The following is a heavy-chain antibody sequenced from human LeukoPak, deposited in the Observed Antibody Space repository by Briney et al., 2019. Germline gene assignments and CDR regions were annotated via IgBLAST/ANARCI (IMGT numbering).Heavy chain of an antibody. CDR3: VRGRETFDY. Sequence: GGSLRLSCAASGFTFSSYSMNWVRQAPGEGLEWVSSISSSSTYISYADSVKGRFTISRDNAKNSLYLQMNSLRAEDTAVYYCVRGRETFDYWGQGTLVTVSS. CDR2: ISSSSTYI. D-gene: IGHD5-24*01. V-gene: IGHV3-21*01. CDR1: GFTFSSYS. J-gene: IGHJ4*02.